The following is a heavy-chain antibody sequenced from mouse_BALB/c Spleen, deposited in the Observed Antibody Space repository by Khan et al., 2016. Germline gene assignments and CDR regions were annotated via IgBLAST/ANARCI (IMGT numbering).Heavy chain of an antibody. CDR2: IWGDGST. CDR3: ARDGWGYYAMDY. D-gene: IGHD2-2*01. V-gene: IGHV2-6-7*01. CDR1: GFSIIAYG. Sequence: QVQLKESGPGLVAPSQSLSITCTVSGFSIIAYGVNWVRQPPGKGLEWLGMIWGDGSTDYNSALKSRLNITKDNSKSQVFLKMNSLQTDDTAIYYCARDGWGYYAMDYWGQGTSVTVSS. J-gene: IGHJ4*01.